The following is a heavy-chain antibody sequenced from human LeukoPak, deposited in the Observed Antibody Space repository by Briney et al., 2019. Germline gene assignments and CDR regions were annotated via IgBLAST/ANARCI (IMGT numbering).Heavy chain of an antibody. CDR1: GFTFSSYA. Sequence: GGCLRLSCAASGFTFSSYAMSWVRQAPGKGLECVAVISYDGSNKYYADSVKGRFTISRDNSKNTLYLQMNSLRAEDTAVYYCAKGTVTGFGYWGQGTLVTVSS. J-gene: IGHJ4*02. CDR2: ISYDGSNK. V-gene: IGHV3-30*18. CDR3: AKGTVTGFGY. D-gene: IGHD4-4*01.